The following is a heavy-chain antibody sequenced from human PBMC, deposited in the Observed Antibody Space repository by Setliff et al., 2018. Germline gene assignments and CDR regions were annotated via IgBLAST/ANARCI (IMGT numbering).Heavy chain of an antibody. CDR3: ARGRIQLWKYYFDY. V-gene: IGHV4-61*09. CDR1: GGSISSGSYY. D-gene: IGHD5-18*01. J-gene: IGHJ4*02. CDR2: IYTSGST. Sequence: PSETLSLTCTVSGGSISSGSYYWSWIRQPAGKGLEWIGHIYTSGSTNYNPSLKSRVTISVDTSKNQFSLKLSSVTAADTAVYHCARGRIQLWKYYFDYWGQGTLVTVSS.